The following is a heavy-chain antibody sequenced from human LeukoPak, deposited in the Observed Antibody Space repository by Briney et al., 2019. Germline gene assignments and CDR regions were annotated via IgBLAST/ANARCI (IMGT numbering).Heavy chain of an antibody. CDR3: AYGYSSGWPDWKIDY. CDR1: GFTFSSYE. CDR2: IRYDGSNK. V-gene: IGHV3-30*02. D-gene: IGHD6-19*01. Sequence: GGSLRLSCAASGFTFSSYEMNWVRQAPGKGLEWVAFIRYDGSNKYYADSVKGRFTISRDNSKNTLYLQMNSLRAEDTAVYYCAYGYSSGWPDWKIDYWGQGTLVTVSS. J-gene: IGHJ4*02.